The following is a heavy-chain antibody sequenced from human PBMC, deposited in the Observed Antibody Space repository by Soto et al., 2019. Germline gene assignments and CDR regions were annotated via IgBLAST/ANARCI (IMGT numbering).Heavy chain of an antibody. D-gene: IGHD3-9*01. J-gene: IGHJ4*02. CDR1: GYSFTSYW. CDR3: ARHRGQGNILTGYRASKPSYYFDY. Sequence: PGESLKISCKGSGYSFTSYWIGWVRQMPGKGQEWMGIIYPGDSDTRYSPSFQGQVTISADKSISTAYLQWSSLKASDTAMYYCARHRGQGNILTGYRASKPSYYFDYWGQGTLVTVSS. V-gene: IGHV5-51*01. CDR2: IYPGDSDT.